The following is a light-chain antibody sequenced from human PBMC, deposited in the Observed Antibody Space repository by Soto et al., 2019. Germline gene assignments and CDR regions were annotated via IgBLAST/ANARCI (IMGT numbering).Light chain of an antibody. Sequence: DIQMTQSPSSLSASVGDRVIITCRASQGISNYLAWYQQKPGKVPKLLIYDASTLQSGVPSRFSGSGSGTDFTLTISNLQPEDVATYYCQKYNSAPWTFGQGTKVEIK. CDR2: DAS. CDR1: QGISNY. CDR3: QKYNSAPWT. J-gene: IGKJ1*01. V-gene: IGKV1-27*01.